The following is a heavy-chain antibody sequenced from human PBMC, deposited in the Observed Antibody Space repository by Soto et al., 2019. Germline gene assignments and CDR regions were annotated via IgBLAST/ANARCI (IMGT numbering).Heavy chain of an antibody. V-gene: IGHV3-15*01. CDR2: IKSKTDGGTT. Sequence: GGSLRLSCAASGFTFSNAWMSWVRQAPGKGLEWVGRIKSKTDGGTTDYAAPVKGRFTISRDDSKNTLYLQMNSLKTEDTAVYYCTVSSGYDPFDYWGQGTLVTVSS. J-gene: IGHJ4*02. CDR3: TVSSGYDPFDY. D-gene: IGHD5-12*01. CDR1: GFTFSNAW.